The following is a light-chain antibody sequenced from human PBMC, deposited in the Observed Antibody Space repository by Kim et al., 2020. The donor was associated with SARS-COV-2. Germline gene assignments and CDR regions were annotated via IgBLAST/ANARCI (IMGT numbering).Light chain of an antibody. CDR1: QDVSSW. Sequence: DIQMTQSPSSLSASVGDRVTITCRASQDVSSWLAWYQVKPGKAPKLVIYKASTLERGVPMTFSGGGSGTEFTLTISRLQSGDVATYYCQQYSCHSRTFGEGTKLEI. V-gene: IGKV1-5*03. CDR3: QQYSCHSRT. J-gene: IGKJ2*02. CDR2: KAS.